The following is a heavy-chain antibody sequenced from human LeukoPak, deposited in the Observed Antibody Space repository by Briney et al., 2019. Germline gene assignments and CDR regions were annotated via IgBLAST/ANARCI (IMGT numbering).Heavy chain of an antibody. D-gene: IGHD6-6*01. CDR1: GYTFPSYG. CDR3: AGRRNVEYSSSSFDY. CDR2: ISAYNGNT. Sequence: ASVTVSFTASGYTFPSYGIRWVRQAPGQGLEWMGWISAYNGNTNYAQKLQGRVTMTTDTSTSTAYMELRSLRSDDTAVYYCAGRRNVEYSSSSFDYWGQGTLVTVSS. V-gene: IGHV1-18*01. J-gene: IGHJ4*02.